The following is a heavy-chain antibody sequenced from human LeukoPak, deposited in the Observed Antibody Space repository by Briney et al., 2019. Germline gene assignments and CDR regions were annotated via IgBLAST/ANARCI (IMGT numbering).Heavy chain of an antibody. Sequence: PGGSLRLSCAASGFTFSDYYMSWIRQAPGRGLEWVSYISSSGSTIYYADSVKGRFTISRDNAKNSLYLQMNSLRAEDTAVYYCAREKDYYGSGSSFGYWGQGTLVTVSS. CDR1: GFTFSDYY. J-gene: IGHJ4*02. CDR2: ISSSGSTI. V-gene: IGHV3-11*01. CDR3: AREKDYYGSGSSFGY. D-gene: IGHD3-10*01.